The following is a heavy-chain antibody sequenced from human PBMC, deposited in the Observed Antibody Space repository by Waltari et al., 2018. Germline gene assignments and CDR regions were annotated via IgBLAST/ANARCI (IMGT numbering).Heavy chain of an antibody. CDR3: AKMAAKVGAHDAFDI. V-gene: IGHV4-4*07. CDR2: IYANGNT. CDR1: GGSVDNFY. Sequence: QVQLQESGPGLVKPSETLYLPCTVSGGSVDNFYWLWIRQPAGKGLEWIGRIYANGNTNYNPSLKTRVTMSEDMSKNEVSLTLTSVTAADTAVYYCAKMAAKVGAHDAFDIWGQGTMVIVSS. D-gene: IGHD1-26*01. J-gene: IGHJ3*02.